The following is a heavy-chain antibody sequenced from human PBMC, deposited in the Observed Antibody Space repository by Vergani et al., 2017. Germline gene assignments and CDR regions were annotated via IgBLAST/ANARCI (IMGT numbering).Heavy chain of an antibody. CDR1: GYTFTSYG. CDR3: AREPIVGAPWNWFDP. Sequence: QVQLVQSGAEVTKPGASVKVSCKASGYTFTSYGISWVRQAPGQGLGWMGWIRAYNGNTNDAKKLQGRVTMTTDTSTSTAYMGLRSLRSDDTAVYYCAREPIVGAPWNWFDPWGQGTLVTVSS. D-gene: IGHD1-26*01. CDR2: IRAYNGNT. J-gene: IGHJ5*02. V-gene: IGHV1-18*04.